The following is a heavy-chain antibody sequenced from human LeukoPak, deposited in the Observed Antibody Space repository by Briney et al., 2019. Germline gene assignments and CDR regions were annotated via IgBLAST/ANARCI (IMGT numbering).Heavy chain of an antibody. D-gene: IGHD5-18*01. CDR2: INHSGST. CDR1: GGSFSGYY. J-gene: IGHJ3*02. Sequence: PSETLSLTCAVYGGSFSGYYWSWIRQPPGKGLEWIGEINHSGSTNYNPSLKSRVTISVDTSKNQFSLKLSSVTAADTAVYYCASPGATMVTWDAFDIWGQGTMVTVSS. V-gene: IGHV4-34*01. CDR3: ASPGATMVTWDAFDI.